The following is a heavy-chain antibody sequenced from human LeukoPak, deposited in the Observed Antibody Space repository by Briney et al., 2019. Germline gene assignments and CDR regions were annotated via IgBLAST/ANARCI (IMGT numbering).Heavy chain of an antibody. V-gene: IGHV4-59*01. CDR2: IHYSGST. J-gene: IGHJ6*03. D-gene: IGHD6-6*01. Sequence: SETLSLTCTVSGGSISSYYWSWIRQPPGKGLEWIGYIHYSGSTNYNPSLKSRVTISVDTSKNQFSLKLSSVTAADTAVYFCARGVVKRAARSYYYYYMDVWGKGTTVTVSS. CDR1: GGSISSYY. CDR3: ARGVVKRAARSYYYYYMDV.